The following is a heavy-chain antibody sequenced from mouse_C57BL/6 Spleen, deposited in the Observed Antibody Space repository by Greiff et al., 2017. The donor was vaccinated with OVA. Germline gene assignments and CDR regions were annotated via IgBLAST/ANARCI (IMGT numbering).Heavy chain of an antibody. CDR3: ARNGDGGAMDY. V-gene: IGHV1-55*01. CDR1: GYTFTSYW. CDR2: IYPRSGST. J-gene: IGHJ4*01. D-gene: IGHD1-1*02. Sequence: QVQLQQPGAELVKPGASVKLSCKASGYTFTSYWIIWLKQRPGQGLEWIGAIYPRSGSTNYNEKFKCKATLTVDTSSSTAYMELSSLTSEDSAVYYCARNGDGGAMDYWGQGTSVTVSS.